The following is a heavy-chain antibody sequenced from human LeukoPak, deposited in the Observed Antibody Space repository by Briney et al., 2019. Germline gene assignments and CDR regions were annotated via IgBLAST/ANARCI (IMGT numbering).Heavy chain of an antibody. CDR3: AKDSPQGLWTDSYYYYAMDV. D-gene: IGHD5-18*01. Sequence: GGSLRLSCAASGFTFSSYAMTWVRQAPGKGLEWVSGISGSGGSTYYGDSVKGRFTISRDNSKNTLYLQMNSLRAEDTAVYYCAKDSPQGLWTDSYYYYAMDVWGQGTTVTVSS. CDR2: ISGSGGST. J-gene: IGHJ6*02. V-gene: IGHV3-23*01. CDR1: GFTFSSYA.